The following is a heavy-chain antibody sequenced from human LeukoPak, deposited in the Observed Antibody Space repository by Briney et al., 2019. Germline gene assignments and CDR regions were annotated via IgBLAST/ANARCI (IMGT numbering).Heavy chain of an antibody. CDR2: IHHSGSA. V-gene: IGHV4-38-2*02. CDR1: GYSISSGYY. Sequence: SETLSLTCTVSGYSISSGYYWGWIRQPPGKGPEWIGSIHHSGSAYYNSSLKSRITISVDKSKNQFSLKPNSVTAADTAVYYCARSRGSGSTIWNFDLWGRGTLVTVSS. D-gene: IGHD3-22*01. CDR3: ARSRGSGSTIWNFDL. J-gene: IGHJ2*01.